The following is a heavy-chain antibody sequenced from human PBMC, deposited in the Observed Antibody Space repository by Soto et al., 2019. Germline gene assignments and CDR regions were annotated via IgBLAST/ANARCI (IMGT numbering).Heavy chain of an antibody. V-gene: IGHV3-30-3*01. Sequence: QVQLVESGGGVVQPGRSLRLSCAASGFTFSSYAMHWVRQAPGKGLEWVAVISYDGSNKYYADSVKGRFTISRDNSKNTLYLQMNSLRAEDTAVYYCARDSGFGEVGHDAFDIWGQGTMVTVSS. CDR1: GFTFSSYA. CDR2: ISYDGSNK. D-gene: IGHD3-10*01. CDR3: ARDSGFGEVGHDAFDI. J-gene: IGHJ3*02.